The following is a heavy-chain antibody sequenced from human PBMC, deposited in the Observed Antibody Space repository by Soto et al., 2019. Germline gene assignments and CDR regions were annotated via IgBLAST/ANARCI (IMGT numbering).Heavy chain of an antibody. CDR2: ISYDGSNK. Sequence: QVQLVESGGGVVQPGRSLRLSCAASGFTFSSYGMHWVRQAPGKGLGWVAVISYDGSNKYYADSVKGRFTISRDNYKTTLYLELNRLRAEDTAVYYCATGSPRYISGWLDYWGQGTLVTVSS. D-gene: IGHD6-19*01. V-gene: IGHV3-30*03. J-gene: IGHJ4*02. CDR3: ATGSPRYISGWLDY. CDR1: GFTFSSYG.